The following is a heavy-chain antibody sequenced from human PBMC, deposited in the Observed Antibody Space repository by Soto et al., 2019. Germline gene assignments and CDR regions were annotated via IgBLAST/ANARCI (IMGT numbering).Heavy chain of an antibody. J-gene: IGHJ6*02. CDR2: IDPNDSYT. Sequence: GESLKISCEASGYSFTTYWITWVRQMPGKGLEWMGTIDPNDSYTNYNPSFQGHVTISADKSINTAYLRWSSMKASDTAMYFCARHGPDTNHGMGVWGQGTTVTVSS. CDR3: ARHGPDTNHGMGV. D-gene: IGHD2-8*01. CDR1: GYSFTTYW. V-gene: IGHV5-10-1*01.